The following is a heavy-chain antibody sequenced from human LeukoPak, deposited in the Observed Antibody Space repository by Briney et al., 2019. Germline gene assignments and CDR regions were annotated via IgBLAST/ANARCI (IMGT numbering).Heavy chain of an antibody. D-gene: IGHD3-22*01. CDR3: AREINGYYYDSSGYYGGSDAFDI. J-gene: IGHJ3*02. CDR2: IIPILGTA. V-gene: IGHV1-69*13. Sequence: SVKVSCKASGGTFSSYAISWVRQAPGQGLEWMGGIIPILGTANYAQKFQGRVTITADESTSTAYMELSSLRSEDTAVYYCAREINGYYYDSSGYYGGSDAFDIWGQGTMVTVSS. CDR1: GGTFSSYA.